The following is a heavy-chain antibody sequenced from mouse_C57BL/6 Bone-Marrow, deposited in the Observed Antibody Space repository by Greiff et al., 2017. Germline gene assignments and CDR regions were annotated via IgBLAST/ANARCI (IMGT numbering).Heavy chain of an antibody. CDR3: SRGSAY. CDR1: GYTFTSYW. J-gene: IGHJ3*01. CDR2: IHPNNGGT. V-gene: IGHV1-64*01. Sequence: QVQLQQPGAELVKPGASVKLSCNASGYTFTSYWMHWVKQRPGQGLEWIGMIHPNNGGTKYNEKFKSKATLTVDKSSNTAYLQLSSLTSEDSAVYTCSRGSAYWGQGTMLTVSA.